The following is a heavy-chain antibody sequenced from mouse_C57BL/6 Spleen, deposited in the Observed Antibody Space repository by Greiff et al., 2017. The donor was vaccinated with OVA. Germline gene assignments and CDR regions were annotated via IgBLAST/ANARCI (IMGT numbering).Heavy chain of an antibody. CDR3: TSSNDVGFAY. CDR2: IDPENGDT. J-gene: IGHJ3*01. Sequence: VQLKQSGAELVRPGASVKLSCTASGFNIKDDYMHWVKQRPEQGLEWIGWIDPENGDTEYASKFQGKATITAATSSNTAYLQLSSLTSEDTAVYYCTSSNDVGFAYWGQGTLVTVSA. D-gene: IGHD2-12*01. V-gene: IGHV14-4*01. CDR1: GFNIKDDY.